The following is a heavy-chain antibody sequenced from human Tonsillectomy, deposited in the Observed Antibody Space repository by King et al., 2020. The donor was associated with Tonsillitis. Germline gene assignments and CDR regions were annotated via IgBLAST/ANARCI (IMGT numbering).Heavy chain of an antibody. J-gene: IGHJ2*01. CDR3: ARGSGSGPLEYWYFDL. Sequence: VQLVQSGRGVVQPGRSLRLSCAASGFTFNSYAMHWVRQAPGKGLEWVAIISNDGSSKHYADSVKGRFTISRDNSKNTLFLQMSSLRAEDTAFYYCARGSGSGPLEYWYFDLWGRGTLVTVSS. V-gene: IGHV3-30-3*01. CDR1: GFTFNSYA. D-gene: IGHD1-26*01. CDR2: ISNDGSSK.